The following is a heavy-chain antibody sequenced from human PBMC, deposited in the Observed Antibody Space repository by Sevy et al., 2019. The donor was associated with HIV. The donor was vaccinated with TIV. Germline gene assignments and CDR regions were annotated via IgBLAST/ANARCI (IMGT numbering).Heavy chain of an antibody. CDR1: GGSISSYY. J-gene: IGHJ4*02. Sequence: SKTLSLTCTVSGGSISSYYWSWIRQPPGKGLEWIGYIYYSGSTNYNPSLKSRVTISVDTSKNQFSLKLSSVTAADTAVYYCARGRGYCSSTSCTYYFDYWGQGTLVTVSS. CDR3: ARGRGYCSSTSCTYYFDY. D-gene: IGHD2-2*01. V-gene: IGHV4-59*13. CDR2: IYYSGST.